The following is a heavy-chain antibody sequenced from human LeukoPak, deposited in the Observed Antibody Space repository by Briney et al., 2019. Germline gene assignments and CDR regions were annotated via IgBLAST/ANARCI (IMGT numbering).Heavy chain of an antibody. Sequence: GGSLRLSCAASGFTFSSYAMSWVRQAPGKGLEWVAFIRSDGYHTYYTDSVKGRFIITRDNLKNTLYLQMNSLRLEDMAVYYCAKPSGSGVDYWGRGTRVTVSS. CDR2: IRSDGYHT. CDR3: AKPSGSGVDY. J-gene: IGHJ4*02. D-gene: IGHD1-26*01. CDR1: GFTFSSYA. V-gene: IGHV3-30*02.